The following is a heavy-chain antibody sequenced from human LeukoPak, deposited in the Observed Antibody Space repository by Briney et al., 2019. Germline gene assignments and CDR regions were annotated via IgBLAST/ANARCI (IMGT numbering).Heavy chain of an antibody. CDR2: ISYDGSNK. V-gene: IGHV3-30*04. CDR1: GFTFSSYA. CDR3: ARDPGSSSWYWNGAFDI. Sequence: PGGSLRLSCAASGFTFSSYAMHWVRQAPGKGLEWVAVISYDGSNKYYADSVKGRFTISRDNSKNTLYLQMNSLRAEDTAVYYCARDPGSSSWYWNGAFDIWGQGTMVTVSS. D-gene: IGHD6-13*01. J-gene: IGHJ3*02.